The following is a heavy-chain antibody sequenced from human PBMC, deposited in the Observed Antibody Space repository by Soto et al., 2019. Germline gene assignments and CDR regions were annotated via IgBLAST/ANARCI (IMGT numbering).Heavy chain of an antibody. CDR3: ARIRYGDYVPWYFDL. Sequence: QVTLKESGPVLVKPTETLTLTCTVSGFSLRNERKGVSWLRQRPGQALEWLAHIFSNDANSSTTSLKSRLTIAKDTSKGQVVLTMTNMDPVDTATYPCARIRYGDYVPWYFDLWGRGTLVSVSS. V-gene: IGHV2-26*01. J-gene: IGHJ2*01. CDR1: GFSLRNERKG. CDR2: IFSNDAN. D-gene: IGHD4-17*01.